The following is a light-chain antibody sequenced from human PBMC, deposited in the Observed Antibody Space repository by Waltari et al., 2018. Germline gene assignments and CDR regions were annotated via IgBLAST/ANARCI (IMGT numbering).Light chain of an antibody. CDR3: QQYNNWPLT. CDR1: QSVSSN. J-gene: IGKJ4*01. Sequence: EIVMTQSPATLSVSPGERATLSCRASQSVSSNLAWYQQKPGQAPRLLIYGASPRATGIPARFSGSRSGTEFTLTISSLQSEDFAVYYCQQYNNWPLTFGGGTKVEIK. CDR2: GAS. V-gene: IGKV3-15*01.